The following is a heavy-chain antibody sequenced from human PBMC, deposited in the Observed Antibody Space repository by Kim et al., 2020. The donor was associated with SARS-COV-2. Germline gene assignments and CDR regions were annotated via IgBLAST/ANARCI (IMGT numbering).Heavy chain of an antibody. CDR3: AASLTGAYEN. CDR2: IKPDGSIT. Sequence: GGSLRLSCVASGFTFGNYWIHWVRQGPGKGLMWVSRIKPDGSITTYADSVRGRFTISRDNGKNTLHLQMNSLRGEDTAVYFCAASLTGAYENWGQGTLVTVSS. CDR1: GFTFGNYW. J-gene: IGHJ4*02. V-gene: IGHV3-74*01. D-gene: IGHD7-27*01.